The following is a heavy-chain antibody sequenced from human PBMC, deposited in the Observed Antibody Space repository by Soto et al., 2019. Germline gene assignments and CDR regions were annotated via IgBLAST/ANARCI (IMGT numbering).Heavy chain of an antibody. J-gene: IGHJ4*02. V-gene: IGHV4-34*01. CDR1: GWSFSGYY. CDR2: INHSGST. CDR3: ARLAAAPAEPYFDY. D-gene: IGHD6-13*01. Sequence: PSETLSLTCAFYGWSFSGYYWSLIRQPPGKGLEWIGEINHSGSTNYNPSLKSRVTISVDTSKNQFSLKLSSVTAADTAVYYCARLAAAPAEPYFDYWGQGTLVTVSS.